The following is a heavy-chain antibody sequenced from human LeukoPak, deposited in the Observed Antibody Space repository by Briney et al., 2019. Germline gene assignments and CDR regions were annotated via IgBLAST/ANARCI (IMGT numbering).Heavy chain of an antibody. CDR3: ARSYYFDY. D-gene: IGHD3-10*01. V-gene: IGHV4-30-2*01. CDR2: IYHSGST. CDR1: GGSISSGSYS. J-gene: IGHJ4*02. Sequence: SQTLSLTCAVSGGSISSGSYSWSWIRQPPGKGLEWIGYIYHSGSTYYNPSLKSRVTISVDRSKNQFSLKLSSVTAADTAVYYCARSYYFDYWGQGTLVTVSS.